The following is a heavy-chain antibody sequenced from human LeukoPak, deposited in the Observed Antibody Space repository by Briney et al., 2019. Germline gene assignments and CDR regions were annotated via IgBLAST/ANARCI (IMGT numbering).Heavy chain of an antibody. D-gene: IGHD6-13*01. Sequence: ASETLSLTCTVSGGSISSYYWGRIRQPPGKGLECIGSIYYSGSTYYNPSLKSRVTISVDTSKNQFSLKLSSVTAADTAVYYCARVARQLVPNAFDIWGQGTMVTVSS. CDR2: IYYSGST. CDR3: ARVARQLVPNAFDI. CDR1: GGSISSYY. V-gene: IGHV4-39*07. J-gene: IGHJ3*02.